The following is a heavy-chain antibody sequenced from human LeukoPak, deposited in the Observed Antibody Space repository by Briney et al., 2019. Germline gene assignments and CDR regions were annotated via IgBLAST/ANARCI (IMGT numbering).Heavy chain of an antibody. CDR2: IWYDGSHK. Sequence: GGSLRLSCAASGFTFSSYGMHWVRQAPGKGLEWVADIWYDGSHKYFADSVKGRFTISRDNSKNTLHLQMNSLRAEDTAVYYCARDLLLWFGELSGDSDYWGQGTLVTVSS. CDR1: GFTFSSYG. V-gene: IGHV3-33*01. CDR3: ARDLLLWFGELSGDSDY. D-gene: IGHD3-10*01. J-gene: IGHJ4*02.